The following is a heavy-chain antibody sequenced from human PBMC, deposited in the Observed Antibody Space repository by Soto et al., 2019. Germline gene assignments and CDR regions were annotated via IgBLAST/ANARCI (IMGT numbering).Heavy chain of an antibody. V-gene: IGHV3-30-3*01. J-gene: IGHJ6*02. CDR1: GFTFSSYA. CDR3: AREIYSSGAHYYYYGMDV. D-gene: IGHD2-21*01. CDR2: ISYDGSNK. Sequence: GGSLRLSCAASGFTFSSYAMHWVRQGPGKGLEWVAVISYDGSNKYYADSVKGRFTISRDNSKNTLYLQMNSLRAEDTAVYYCAREIYSSGAHYYYYGMDVWGQGTTVTVSS.